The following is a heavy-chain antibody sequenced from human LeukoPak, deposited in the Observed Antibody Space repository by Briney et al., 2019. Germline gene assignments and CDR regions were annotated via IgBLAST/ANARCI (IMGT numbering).Heavy chain of an antibody. D-gene: IGHD6-13*01. CDR2: IYISGST. Sequence: SSETLSLPCTVSGGSISSYYWSWIRQPAGKGLEWIGRIYISGSTNYNPSLKSRVTMSVDTSKNQFSLKLSSVTAADTAVYYCAREPAAAGSFDYWGQGTLVTVSS. V-gene: IGHV4-4*07. CDR3: AREPAAAGSFDY. J-gene: IGHJ4*02. CDR1: GGSISSYY.